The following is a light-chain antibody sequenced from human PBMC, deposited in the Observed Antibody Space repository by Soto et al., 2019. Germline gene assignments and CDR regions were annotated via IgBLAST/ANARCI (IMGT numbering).Light chain of an antibody. Sequence: EIVLTQSPATLSLSPGERATLSCGAGQSVSSSYLAWYQQKPGQAPRLLIYGASSRATGIPDRFSGSGSGTEFSLTIRRLEHDDFAVYYCQKYGNFWTFGQGTKVDIK. J-gene: IGKJ1*01. CDR1: QSVSSSY. CDR3: QKYGNFWT. V-gene: IGKV3-20*01. CDR2: GAS.